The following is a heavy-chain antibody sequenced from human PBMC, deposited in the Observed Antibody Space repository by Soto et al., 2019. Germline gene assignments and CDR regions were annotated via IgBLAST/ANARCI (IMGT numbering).Heavy chain of an antibody. Sequence: GESLKISCAASGFTFSSYSMNWVRQAPGKGLEWVSYISSSSSTIYYADSVKGRFTISRDNAKNSLYLQMNSLRAEDTAVYYCARDPDYDFWSGYAVPDWFDPWGQGTLVTVSS. CDR2: ISSSSSTI. CDR3: ARDPDYDFWSGYAVPDWFDP. CDR1: GFTFSSYS. J-gene: IGHJ5*02. D-gene: IGHD3-3*01. V-gene: IGHV3-48*01.